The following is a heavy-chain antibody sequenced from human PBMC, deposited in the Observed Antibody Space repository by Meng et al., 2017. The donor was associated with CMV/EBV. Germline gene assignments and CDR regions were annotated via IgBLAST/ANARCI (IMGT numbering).Heavy chain of an antibody. CDR1: GFTFSSYG. D-gene: IGHD1-26*01. V-gene: IGHV3-30*02. Sequence: QVQLVESGGGVVQPGGSLRLSCAASGFTFSSYGMHWVRKAPGKGLEWVAFIRYDGSNKYYADSVKGRFTISRDNSKNTLYLQMNSLRDEDTAVYYCARGVAESLGWEMGYWGQGTLVTVSS. CDR3: ARGVAESLGWEMGY. J-gene: IGHJ4*02. CDR2: IRYDGSNK.